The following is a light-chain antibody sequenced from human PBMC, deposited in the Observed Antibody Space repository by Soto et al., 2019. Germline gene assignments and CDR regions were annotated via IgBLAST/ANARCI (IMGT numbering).Light chain of an antibody. J-gene: IGLJ1*01. CDR2: EVS. V-gene: IGLV2-8*01. Sequence: QSALTQPPSASGSPGQSVTISCTGTSSDIGVYNYVSWYQQHPGKAPKLMIYEVSKRPSGVPDRFSGSKSGNTASLTVSGLQAEDDADYYCSSYAGSNNLDVFGTGTKLTVL. CDR1: SSDIGVYNY. CDR3: SSYAGSNNLDV.